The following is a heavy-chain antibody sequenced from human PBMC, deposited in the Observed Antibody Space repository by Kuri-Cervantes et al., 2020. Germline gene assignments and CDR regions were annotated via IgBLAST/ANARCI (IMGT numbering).Heavy chain of an antibody. Sequence: ASVKVSCKASGYTFTGYYMHWVRQAPGQGLEWMGWINPNCGGTNYAQKFQGRVTMTRDTSISTAYMELSRLRSDDTAVYYCARDGHRFCSSSRCSGLGDYWGQGALVTVSS. V-gene: IGHV1-2*02. CDR2: INPNCGGT. D-gene: IGHD2-15*01. CDR3: ARDGHRFCSSSRCSGLGDY. J-gene: IGHJ4*02. CDR1: GYTFTGYY.